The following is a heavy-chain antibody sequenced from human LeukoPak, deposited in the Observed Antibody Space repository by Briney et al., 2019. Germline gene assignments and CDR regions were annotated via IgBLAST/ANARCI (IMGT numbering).Heavy chain of an antibody. CDR3: ARMTESSSSH. V-gene: IGHV3-7*03. CDR1: GFTLRSYW. J-gene: IGHJ4*02. CDR2: IREDGSEK. Sequence: PGGSLRLSCVASGFTLRSYWMSWVRQAPGKGLEWVANIREDGSEKKYVDSVKGRFTISRDNAKNSPDLQMSSLRSEDTAVYYCARMTESSSSHWGQGTLVTVSS. D-gene: IGHD6-6*01.